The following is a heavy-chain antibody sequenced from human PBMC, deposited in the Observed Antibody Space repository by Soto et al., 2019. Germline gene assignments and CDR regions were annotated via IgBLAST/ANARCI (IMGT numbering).Heavy chain of an antibody. Sequence: GATFSSYAISWVRQAPGQGLEWMGGIIPIFGTANYAQKFQGRVTITADESTSTAYMELSSLRSEDTAVYYCARDQMNTGSFDYWGQGTLVTVSS. CDR2: IIPIFGTA. V-gene: IGHV1-69*01. CDR3: ARDQMNTGSFDY. D-gene: IGHD4-17*01. J-gene: IGHJ4*02. CDR1: GATFSSYA.